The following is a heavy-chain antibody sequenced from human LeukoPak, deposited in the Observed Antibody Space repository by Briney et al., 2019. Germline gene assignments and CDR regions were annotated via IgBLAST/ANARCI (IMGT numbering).Heavy chain of an antibody. CDR2: ISYDGSNK. CDR3: ARDGWIQLWLGSFDY. J-gene: IGHJ4*02. D-gene: IGHD5-18*01. Sequence: GGSLRLSCGASGFTFSSYAMHWVRQAPGKGLEWVAVISYDGSNKYYADSVKGRFTISRDNSKNTLYLQMNSLRAEDTAVYYCARDGWIQLWLGSFDYWGQGTLVTVSS. CDR1: GFTFSSYA. V-gene: IGHV3-30*04.